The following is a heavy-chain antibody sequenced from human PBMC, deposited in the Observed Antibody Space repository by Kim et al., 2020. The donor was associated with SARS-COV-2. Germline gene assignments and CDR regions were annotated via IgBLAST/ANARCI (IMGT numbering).Heavy chain of an antibody. CDR3: ARWLTGTNLIFDY. J-gene: IGHJ4*02. Sequence: SQKFQGRVTITRDTSASTAYMELSSLRSEDTAVYYCARWLTGTNLIFDYWGQGTLVTVSS. V-gene: IGHV1-3*01. D-gene: IGHD1-20*01.